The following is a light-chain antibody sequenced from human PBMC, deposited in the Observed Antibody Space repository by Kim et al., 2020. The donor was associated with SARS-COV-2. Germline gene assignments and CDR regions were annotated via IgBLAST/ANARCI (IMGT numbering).Light chain of an antibody. CDR1: RSNIGDNS. CDR2: RDT. Sequence: GQRFTISCSGSRSNIGDNSVNWYQQLPGAAPKLLIYRDTERPSGVPDRFSGSKSGTSASLAISGLQSEDEGDYHCASWDDNLSSPVFGGGTQLTVL. V-gene: IGLV1-44*01. J-gene: IGLJ3*02. CDR3: ASWDDNLSSPV.